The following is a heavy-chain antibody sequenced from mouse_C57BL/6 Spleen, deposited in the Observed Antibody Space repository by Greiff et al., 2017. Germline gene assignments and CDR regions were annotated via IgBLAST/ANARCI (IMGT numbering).Heavy chain of an antibody. J-gene: IGHJ2*01. Sequence: EVMLVESGGGLVQPGGSLSLSCAASGFTFTAYYMSWVRQPPGKALEWLGFIRNKANGYTTEYSASVNGRFTISRDNSQSILYLQMNALRAEDSATYYCSRYRLRYYFDDWGQGTTLTVSA. D-gene: IGHD1-1*01. V-gene: IGHV7-3*01. CDR1: GFTFTAYY. CDR3: SRYRLRYYFDD. CDR2: IRNKANGYTT.